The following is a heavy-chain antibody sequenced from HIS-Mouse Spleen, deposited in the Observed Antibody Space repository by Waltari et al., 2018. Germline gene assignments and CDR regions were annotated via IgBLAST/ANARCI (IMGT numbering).Heavy chain of an antibody. CDR2: IWYDGSNK. CDR3: ARDLVQTGEGY. J-gene: IGHJ4*02. V-gene: IGHV3-33*01. CDR1: GFTFGSYG. Sequence: QVQLVESGGGVVQPGRSLRLSCAASGFTFGSYGMHWVRQAPGKGWEWVAVIWYDGSNKYYADSVKGRFTISRDNSKNTLYLQMNSLRAEDTAVYYCARDLVQTGEGYWGQGTLVTVSS. D-gene: IGHD7-27*01.